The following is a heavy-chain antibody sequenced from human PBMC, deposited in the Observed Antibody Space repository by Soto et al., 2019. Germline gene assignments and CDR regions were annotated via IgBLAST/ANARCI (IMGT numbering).Heavy chain of an antibody. J-gene: IGHJ6*02. V-gene: IGHV4-4*02. CDR3: ARVSGSYYYGMDV. Sequence: QVQLQESGPGLVKPSGTLSLTCAVSGGSISSSNWWSWVRQPPGKGLEWIGEIYHSGSTNYNPSLNRRLXISVDKSKNQFSLKLSSVTAAETAVYYCARVSGSYYYGMDVWGQGTTVTVSS. CDR2: IYHSGST. CDR1: GGSISSSNW. D-gene: IGHD3-10*01.